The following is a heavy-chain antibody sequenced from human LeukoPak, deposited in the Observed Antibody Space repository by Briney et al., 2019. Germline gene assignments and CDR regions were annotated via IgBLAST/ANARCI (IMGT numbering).Heavy chain of an antibody. V-gene: IGHV3-48*03. Sequence: GGSLRLSCAASGFIFSNYEMNWVRQAPGKGLEWVSYISSSGDTKHYADSVKGRFTFSRDNAKNSLYLQMNSLRAEDTAVYYCARDLSPIAAAGDAFDIWGQGTMVTVSS. D-gene: IGHD6-13*01. CDR3: ARDLSPIAAAGDAFDI. J-gene: IGHJ3*02. CDR1: GFIFSNYE. CDR2: ISSSGDTK.